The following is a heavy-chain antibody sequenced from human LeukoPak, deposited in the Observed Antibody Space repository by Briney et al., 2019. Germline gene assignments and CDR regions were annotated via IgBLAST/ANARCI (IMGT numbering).Heavy chain of an antibody. Sequence: ASVKVSCKASGYTFTSYYMHWVRQAPGQGLEWMGIINPTGGSADYAQKFQGRVTMTGDTSTSTVYMELSSLRSEDTAVYHCARHSGMDVWGKGTTVTVSS. V-gene: IGHV1-46*01. CDR3: ARHSGMDV. CDR2: INPTGGSA. J-gene: IGHJ6*04. CDR1: GYTFTSYY.